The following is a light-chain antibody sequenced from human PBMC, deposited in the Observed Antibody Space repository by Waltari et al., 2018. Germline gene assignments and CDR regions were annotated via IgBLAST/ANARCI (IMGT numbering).Light chain of an antibody. CDR2: LGS. J-gene: IGKJ2*01. CDR3: MQGLQSYT. Sequence: DIVVTPSPFSLTVTPGEPASFSCRSSHSLLLSNGSHYLAWYLQKPGQSPQLLIYLGSNRASGVPDRISGSGSGTNFTLKISRVETEDVGVYYCMQGLQSYTFGQGTKLEIK. CDR1: HSLLLSNGSHY. V-gene: IGKV2-28*01.